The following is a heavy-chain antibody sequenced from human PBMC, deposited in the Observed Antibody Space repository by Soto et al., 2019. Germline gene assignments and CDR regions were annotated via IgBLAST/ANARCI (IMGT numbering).Heavy chain of an antibody. CDR3: ARDNDGLGYYDSSGYYYGY. V-gene: IGHV3-21*01. J-gene: IGHJ4*02. Sequence: AGGSLRLSCAASGFTFSSYSMNWVRQAPGKGLEWVSSISSSSSYIYYADSVKGRFTISRDNAKNSLYLQMNSLRAEDTAVYYCARDNDGLGYYDSSGYYYGYWGQGTLVTVSS. D-gene: IGHD3-22*01. CDR2: ISSSSSYI. CDR1: GFTFSSYS.